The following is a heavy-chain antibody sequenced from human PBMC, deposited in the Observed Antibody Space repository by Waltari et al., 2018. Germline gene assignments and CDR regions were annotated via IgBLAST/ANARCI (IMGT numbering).Heavy chain of an antibody. D-gene: IGHD1-26*01. CDR1: GGSVSSGSYY. J-gene: IGHJ2*01. V-gene: IGHV4-61*01. CDR3: ARYIVGADWYFDL. CDR2: IYYSGST. Sequence: QVQLQESGPGLVKPSETLSLTCTVSGGSVSSGSYYWSWIRQPPGKGLEWIGYIYYSGSTNYNPPLKSRVTISVDTSKNQFSLKLSSVTAADTAVYYCARYIVGADWYFDLWGRGTLVTVSS.